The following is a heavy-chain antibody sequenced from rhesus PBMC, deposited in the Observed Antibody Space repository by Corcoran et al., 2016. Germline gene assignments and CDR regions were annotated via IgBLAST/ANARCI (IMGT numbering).Heavy chain of an antibody. CDR1: GGSISSSNW. Sequence: QVQLQESGPGLVKPSETLSLTCAVSGGSISSSNWWSWIRQSPGKGLEWIGYIYGGSGSTSYNPSLKSRVTISTDTSKNQFALKLSSVTAADTAVYYCASSAGGTGYFFDYWGQGVLVTVSS. CDR2: IYGGSGST. J-gene: IGHJ4*01. CDR3: ASSAGGTGYFFDY. V-gene: IGHV4S7*01. D-gene: IGHD3-3*01.